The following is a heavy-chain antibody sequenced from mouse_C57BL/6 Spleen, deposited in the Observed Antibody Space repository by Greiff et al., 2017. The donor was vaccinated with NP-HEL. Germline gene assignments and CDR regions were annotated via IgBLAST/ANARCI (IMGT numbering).Heavy chain of an antibody. Sequence: QVQLQQPGAELVKPGASVKLSCKASGYTFTSYWMPWVKQRPGQGLEWIGMIHPNSGSTNYNEKFKSKATLTVDKSSSTAYMQLSSLTSEDSAVYYCARLSAQAPYFDYWGQGTTLTVSS. CDR1: GYTFTSYW. CDR2: IHPNSGST. V-gene: IGHV1-64*01. D-gene: IGHD3-2*02. CDR3: ARLSAQAPYFDY. J-gene: IGHJ2*01.